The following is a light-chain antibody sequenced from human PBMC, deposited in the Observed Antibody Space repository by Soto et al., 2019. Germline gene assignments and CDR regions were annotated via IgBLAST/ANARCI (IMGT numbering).Light chain of an antibody. V-gene: IGKV1-5*01. CDR2: DAS. CDR1: QTTNTW. Sequence: DIQMTQFPSTLSASVGDRVTITCRASQTTNTWLAWYQQKPGTAPKLLIYDASSLEGGVPSRFSASGSGTEFTLTISSLQPDDLATYYGQQYISYPYTFVQGTKVEIK. J-gene: IGKJ2*01. CDR3: QQYISYPYT.